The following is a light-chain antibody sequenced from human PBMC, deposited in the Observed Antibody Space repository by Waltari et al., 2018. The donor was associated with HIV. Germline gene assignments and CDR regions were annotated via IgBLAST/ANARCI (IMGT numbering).Light chain of an antibody. J-gene: IGLJ2*01. CDR3: SSYTSSSVV. CDR2: DVS. CDR1: SSDVGGYNY. V-gene: IGLV2-14*03. Sequence: QSALTQPASVSGSPGQSITISCTGTSSDVGGYNYVSWYQQHPGKAPKLMIYDVSNRPSGVSNRSSGAKSGNTASLTISGLQAEDEADDYCSSYTSSSVVFGGGTKLTVL.